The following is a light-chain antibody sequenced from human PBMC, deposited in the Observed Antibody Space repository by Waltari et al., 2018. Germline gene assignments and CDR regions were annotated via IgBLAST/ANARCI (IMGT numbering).Light chain of an antibody. CDR3: NSYTGSSSWV. Sequence: QSALTQPASVSGSPGQSVTISCYGTSSDIGFYNYVSLYQQPQGKSPKLMTYDVSQRPSGSSDRFSDSKSGNTASLSISGLQAEDEADYYCNSYTGSSSWVFGGGTKVTVL. V-gene: IGLV2-14*01. J-gene: IGLJ3*02. CDR1: SSDIGFYNY. CDR2: DVS.